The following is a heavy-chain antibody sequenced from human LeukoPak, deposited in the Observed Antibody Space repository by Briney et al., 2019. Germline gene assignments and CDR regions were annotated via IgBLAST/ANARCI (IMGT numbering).Heavy chain of an antibody. V-gene: IGHV3-23*01. CDR1: GFXFSSYA. CDR2: ISGSGGST. Sequence: GGSLRLSCAASGFXFSSYAMSWVRQAPGKGLEWVSAISGSGGSTYYADSVKGRFTISRDNSRNTLYLQMNSLRAEDTAVYYCAKGVRRSSDYSSPVDYWGQGTLVTVSS. CDR3: AKGVRRSSDYSSPVDY. J-gene: IGHJ4*02. D-gene: IGHD3-22*01.